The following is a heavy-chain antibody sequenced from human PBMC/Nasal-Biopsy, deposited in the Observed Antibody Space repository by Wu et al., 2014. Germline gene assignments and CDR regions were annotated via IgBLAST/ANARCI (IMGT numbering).Heavy chain of an antibody. CDR1: VGTISSGNW. V-gene: IGHV4-4*02. CDR2: IHLDGFK. J-gene: IGHJ4*02. D-gene: IGHD6-13*01. CDR3: ARLAAAGPSPFDY. Sequence: TCVVSVGTISSGNWWSWVRQTPEKGLEWIGQIHLDGFKDYNPSLESRVAMSRDMSRNQVSLTLASVTAADTAVYYCARLAAAGPSPFDYWGQGTLVTVSS.